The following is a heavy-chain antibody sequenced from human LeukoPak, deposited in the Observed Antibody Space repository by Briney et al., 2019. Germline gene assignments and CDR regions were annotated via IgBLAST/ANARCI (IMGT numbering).Heavy chain of an antibody. V-gene: IGHV4-34*01. CDR1: GGSFSGYY. D-gene: IGHD6-19*01. Sequence: PSETLSLTCAVYGGSFSGYYWSWIRQPPGKGLEWIGEINHSGSTNYNPSLKSRVTISVDTSKNQFSLKLSSVTAADTAVYYCARSGGWFRTPLDYWGQGTLVTVSS. CDR2: INHSGST. CDR3: ARSGGWFRTPLDY. J-gene: IGHJ4*02.